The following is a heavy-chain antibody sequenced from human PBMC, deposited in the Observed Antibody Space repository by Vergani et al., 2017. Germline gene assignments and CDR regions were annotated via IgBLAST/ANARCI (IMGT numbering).Heavy chain of an antibody. CDR2: IKQDGSDK. D-gene: IGHD5-24*01. CDR3: ARLHYNGNYLDY. V-gene: IGHV3-7*01. J-gene: IGHJ4*02. CDR1: GFTFSGFW. Sequence: DVQLVESGEGLVQPGGSLRLSCVASGFTFSGFWMTWVRQAPGKGLEWVAYIKQDGSDKNYVDSVKGRFTISRDNAKNSVYLQINSLRAEDTAVYYCARLHYNGNYLDYWGQGTLVAGSS.